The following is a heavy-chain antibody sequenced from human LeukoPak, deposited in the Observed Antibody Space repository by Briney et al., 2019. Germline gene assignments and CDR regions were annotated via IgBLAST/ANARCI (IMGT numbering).Heavy chain of an antibody. CDR1: GGSISSYY. Sequence: SETLSLTCTVSGGSISSYYWSWIRQPAGKGLEWIGRIYTSGSTNYDPSLKSRVTMSVDTSKNQFSLKLSSVTAADTAVYYCARDRHDSSGYYWGYYFDSWGQGILVTVST. V-gene: IGHV4-4*07. CDR3: ARDRHDSSGYYWGYYFDS. J-gene: IGHJ4*02. D-gene: IGHD3-22*01. CDR2: IYTSGST.